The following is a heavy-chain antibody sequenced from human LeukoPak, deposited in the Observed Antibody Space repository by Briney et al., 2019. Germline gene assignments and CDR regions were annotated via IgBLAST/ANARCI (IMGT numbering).Heavy chain of an antibody. CDR1: GYSISSGYY. D-gene: IGHD3-22*01. CDR2: IYHSGST. J-gene: IGHJ4*02. CDR3: AREMTYYYDSSGYNPLDY. Sequence: PSETLSLTCAVSGYSISSGYYWGWIRQPPGKGLEWIGSIYHSGSTYYNPSLKSRVTMSVDTSKNQFSLKLSSVTAADTAVYYCAREMTYYYDSSGYNPLDYWGQGTLVTVSS. V-gene: IGHV4-38-2*02.